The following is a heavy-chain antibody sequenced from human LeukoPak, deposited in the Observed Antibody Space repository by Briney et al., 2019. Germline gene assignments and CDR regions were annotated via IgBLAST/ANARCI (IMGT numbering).Heavy chain of an antibody. Sequence: SVKVSCKASGGTFSSYAISWVRQAPGQGLEWMGRIIPILGIANYAQKFQGRVTITADKSTSTAYMELSSLRSEDTAVYYCASRDIVVVAAATNTFNIWGQGTMVTVSS. CDR3: ASRDIVVVAAATNTFNI. CDR1: GGTFSSYA. D-gene: IGHD2-15*01. V-gene: IGHV1-69*04. CDR2: IIPILGIA. J-gene: IGHJ3*02.